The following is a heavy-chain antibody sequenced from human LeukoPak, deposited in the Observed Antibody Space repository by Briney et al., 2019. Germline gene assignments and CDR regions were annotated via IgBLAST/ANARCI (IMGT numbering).Heavy chain of an antibody. CDR1: GGSISSYY. CDR2: IYYSGST. V-gene: IGHV4-59*01. Sequence: PSETLSLTCTVSGGSISSYYWSWLRQPPGKGLEWIGYIYYSGSTNYNPSLKSRVTISVDTSKNQFSLKLSSVTAADTAVYYCARDQAGSWSYDYWGQGTLVTVSS. J-gene: IGHJ4*02. D-gene: IGHD6-13*01. CDR3: ARDQAGSWSYDY.